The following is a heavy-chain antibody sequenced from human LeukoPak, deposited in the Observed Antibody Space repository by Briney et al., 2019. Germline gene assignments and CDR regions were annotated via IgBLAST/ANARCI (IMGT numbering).Heavy chain of an antibody. CDR2: IYGGGPT. CDR3: ARRGDGGRAFDI. D-gene: IGHD2-21*02. V-gene: IGHV3-66*01. Sequence: GGSLRLSCAASGFTVSSKYMTWVRQAPGKGLERVSVIYGGGPTYYADSVKGRVTISRDNSENTVYLQMNSLRVEDTAMYYCARRGDGGRAFDIWGQGTMVTVSS. J-gene: IGHJ3*02. CDR1: GFTVSSKY.